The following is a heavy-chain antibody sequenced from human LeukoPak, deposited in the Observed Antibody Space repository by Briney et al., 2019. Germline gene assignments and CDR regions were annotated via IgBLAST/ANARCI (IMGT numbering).Heavy chain of an antibody. Sequence: SETLFLTCTVSGDSISINYNWGWIRQPPGKGLEWIGSIFYSGATYYSPSLKSRVTISVDTSKNQFSLKLSSMTAADTAVYYCVRHRQWLLFPDYWGQGTLVTVSS. J-gene: IGHJ4*02. CDR3: VRHRQWLLFPDY. D-gene: IGHD6-19*01. CDR2: IFYSGAT. CDR1: GDSISINYN. V-gene: IGHV4-39*01.